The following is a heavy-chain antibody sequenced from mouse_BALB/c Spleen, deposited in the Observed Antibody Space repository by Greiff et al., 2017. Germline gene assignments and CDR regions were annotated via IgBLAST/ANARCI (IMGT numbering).Heavy chain of an antibody. CDR1: GFSLTSYG. V-gene: IGHV2-9*02. D-gene: IGHD2-4*01. J-gene: IGHJ4*01. CDR3: ARVLMITDAMDY. Sequence: QVQLKESGPGLVAPSQSLSITCTVSGFSLTSYGVHWVRQPPGKGLEWLGVIWAGGSTNYNSALMSRLSISKDNSKSQVFLKMNSLQTDDTAMYYCARVLMITDAMDYWGQGTSVTVSS. CDR2: IWAGGST.